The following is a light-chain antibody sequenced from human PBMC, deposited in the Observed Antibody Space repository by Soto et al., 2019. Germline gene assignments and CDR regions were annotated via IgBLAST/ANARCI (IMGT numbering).Light chain of an antibody. J-gene: IGKJ4*01. CDR2: GAS. V-gene: IGKV3-11*01. CDR1: QSISSH. Sequence: EIVLTQSPATLSLSPGERATLSCRASQSISSHLAWYQQKPGQAPRLLIYGASNRATGIPASFSGSGSGTDLPLTISSLEPEDSAVYYCQQRLNWPLTFGGGTQVEIK. CDR3: QQRLNWPLT.